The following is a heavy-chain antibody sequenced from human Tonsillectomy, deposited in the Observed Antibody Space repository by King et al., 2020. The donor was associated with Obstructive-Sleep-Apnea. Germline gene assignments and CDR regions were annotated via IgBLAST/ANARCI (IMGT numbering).Heavy chain of an antibody. CDR1: GASISSYC. V-gene: IGHV4-4*07. Sequence: QLQESGPGLVKPSETLSLTCTVSGASISSYCWSWVRQSAGKALEWIGRMYTRGSTNYNPSLKSRVTMSGDTSKNQFSLKLNSVTAADTAVYYCARGTAIVGATSRAFDIWGQGTKVTVSS. J-gene: IGHJ3*02. D-gene: IGHD1-26*01. CDR2: MYTRGST. CDR3: ARGTAIVGATSRAFDI.